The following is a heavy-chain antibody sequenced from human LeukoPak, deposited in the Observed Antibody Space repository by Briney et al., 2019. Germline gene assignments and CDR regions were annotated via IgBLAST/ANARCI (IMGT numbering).Heavy chain of an antibody. D-gene: IGHD2-21*02. CDR2: ISFNNVI. J-gene: IGHJ4*02. CDR3: AREQTRGGDLHY. Sequence: PGGSLRLSCAASGFTFSSYSMNWVRQAPGKGLEWVSSISFNNVIFYADSVKGRFTISRDNAKNSLYLQMFSLRAEDTAVYYCAREQTRGGDLHYWGQGALVTVSS. CDR1: GFTFSSYS. V-gene: IGHV3-21*01.